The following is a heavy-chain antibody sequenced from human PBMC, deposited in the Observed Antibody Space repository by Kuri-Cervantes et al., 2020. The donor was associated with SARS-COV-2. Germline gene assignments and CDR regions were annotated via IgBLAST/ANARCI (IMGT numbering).Heavy chain of an antibody. CDR3: ATDLTDSSSWYLSWFDP. J-gene: IGHJ5*02. CDR1: GGSYSGYY. D-gene: IGHD6-13*01. Sequence: GSLRLSCAVYGGSYSGYYWSWIRPPPGKGLGWIGEIKHSGSTNYNPSLKSRVTISVDTSKNQFSLKLSSVTAADTSVYYCATDLTDSSSWYLSWFDPWGQGTMVTVSS. CDR2: IKHSGST. V-gene: IGHV4-34*01.